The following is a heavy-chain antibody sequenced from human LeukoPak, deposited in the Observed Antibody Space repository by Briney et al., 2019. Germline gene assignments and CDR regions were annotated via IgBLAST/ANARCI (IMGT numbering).Heavy chain of an antibody. CDR2: ISGSSDNT. D-gene: IGHD5-12*01. V-gene: IGHV3-23*01. J-gene: IGHJ4*02. Sequence: GGSLRLSCAASGFTFASYAMNWVRQAPGKGLEWVSAISGSSDNTYYAGSVKGRFTISRDNSKITLYLQMNSLRAEDTAVYYCAKSYNGYESKPDYWGQGTLVTVSS. CDR3: AKSYNGYESKPDY. CDR1: GFTFASYA.